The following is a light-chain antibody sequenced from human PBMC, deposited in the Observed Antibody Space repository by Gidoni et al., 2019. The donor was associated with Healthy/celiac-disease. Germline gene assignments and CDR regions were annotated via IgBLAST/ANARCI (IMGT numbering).Light chain of an antibody. V-gene: IGKV3-20*01. CDR2: GAS. J-gene: IGKJ1*01. Sequence: ESVFTQSPGTLSLSPGERATLPCRASQSVSSSYLAWYQQKPGQAPRLLIYGASSRATGIPDRFSGSGSGTDFTLTISRLEPEDVAVYYCQQYGSSPGTFGQGTKVEIK. CDR3: QQYGSSPGT. CDR1: QSVSSSY.